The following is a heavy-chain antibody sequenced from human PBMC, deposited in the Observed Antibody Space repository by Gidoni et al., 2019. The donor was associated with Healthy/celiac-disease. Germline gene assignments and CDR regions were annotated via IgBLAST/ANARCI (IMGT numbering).Heavy chain of an antibody. D-gene: IGHD3-22*01. V-gene: IGHV3-23*01. CDR3: FTYYYDSSGYSPFDY. J-gene: IGHJ4*02. CDR1: GFTFSSYA. CDR2: ISGSGGST. Sequence: EVQLLESGGGVVQPGGSLRLACAAAGFTFSSYAMSWVRQAPVKGLEWVSSISGSGGSTYYAASVKGRFTISRDNSKHTLYLQMNSLRAEDTAVYYCFTYYYDSSGYSPFDYWGQGTLVTVSS.